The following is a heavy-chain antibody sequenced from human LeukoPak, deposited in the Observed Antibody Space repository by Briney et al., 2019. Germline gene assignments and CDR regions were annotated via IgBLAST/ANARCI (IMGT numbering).Heavy chain of an antibody. D-gene: IGHD3-3*01. J-gene: IGHJ5*02. Sequence: SETLSLTCAVYGGSFSGYYWSWIRQPPGKGLEWIGEINHSGSTNYNPSLKSRVTISVDTSKNQFSLKLSSVTAADTAVYYYARGLTYYDFWSGLTNWFDPWGQGTLVTVSS. V-gene: IGHV4-34*01. CDR1: GGSFSGYY. CDR2: INHSGST. CDR3: ARGLTYYDFWSGLTNWFDP.